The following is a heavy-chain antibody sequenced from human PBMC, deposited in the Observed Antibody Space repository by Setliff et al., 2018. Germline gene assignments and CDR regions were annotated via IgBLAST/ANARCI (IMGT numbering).Heavy chain of an antibody. V-gene: IGHV1-3*01. CDR3: ASGRDFWSGYLVY. Sequence: ASVKVSCKASGDTSTTYAIHWVRQAPGQGLEWMGWINAGNGNIRYSRNFQGRVTITRDTSASTAYMELSSLTSEDTAVYYCASGRDFWSGYLVYWGQGTLVTVSS. CDR1: GDTSTTYA. J-gene: IGHJ4*02. D-gene: IGHD3-3*01. CDR2: INAGNGNI.